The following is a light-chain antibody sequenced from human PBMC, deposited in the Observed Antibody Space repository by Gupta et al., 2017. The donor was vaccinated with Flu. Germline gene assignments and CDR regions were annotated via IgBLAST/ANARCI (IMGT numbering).Light chain of an antibody. J-gene: IGKJ1*01. CDR3: QQYDDWPPWT. CDR1: QSVRTN. CDR2: GAS. Sequence: DKMMTPSPATLSVSPGGRVTLSCRASQSVRTNLAWYQQKPGQAPRLLIYGASTSATGIPTRFSGGGSGTDFTLTISSLESEDFAVYYCQQYDDWPPWTFGQGTKVDIK. V-gene: IGKV3-15*01.